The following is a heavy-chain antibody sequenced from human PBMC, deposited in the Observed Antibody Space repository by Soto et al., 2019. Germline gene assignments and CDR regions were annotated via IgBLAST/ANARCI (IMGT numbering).Heavy chain of an antibody. CDR1: GGSISSSNW. Sequence: QVQLQESGPGLVKPSGTLSLTCAVSGGSISSSNWWSWVRQPPGKGLEWIGEIYHSGSTNYNPSLKGRVTISVDKANNPCSLQLSSVTAADTALYYCARDPPLPAAMVDWGQGTLVTVSS. J-gene: IGHJ4*02. V-gene: IGHV4-4*02. CDR2: IYHSGST. CDR3: ARDPPLPAAMVD. D-gene: IGHD2-2*01.